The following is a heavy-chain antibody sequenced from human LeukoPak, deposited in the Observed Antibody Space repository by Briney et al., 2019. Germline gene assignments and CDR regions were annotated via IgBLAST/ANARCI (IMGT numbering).Heavy chain of an antibody. Sequence: GGSLRLSCAASGFTVSSNYMSWVRHAPGKGLEWVSVIYSGGSTYYADSVTGQFTISRDNAKNTMYLQMNNLRAEDTAVYYCARDQYGDYFVYWGQGTLVTVSS. V-gene: IGHV3-66*02. D-gene: IGHD4-17*01. CDR1: GFTVSSNY. J-gene: IGHJ4*02. CDR2: IYSGGST. CDR3: ARDQYGDYFVY.